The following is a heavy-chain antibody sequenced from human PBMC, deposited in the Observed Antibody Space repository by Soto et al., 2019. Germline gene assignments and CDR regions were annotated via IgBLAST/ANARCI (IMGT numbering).Heavy chain of an antibody. CDR2: IYYSGGT. D-gene: IGHD3-16*01. J-gene: IGHJ5*02. CDR1: GGSISSYY. V-gene: IGHV4-59*08. CDR3: ARLGAQEIDP. Sequence: SETLSLTCTVSGGSISSYYWSWIRQPPGKGLELIGYIYYSGGTNYNPSLKSRVTISVDTSKNQFSLKLSSVTAADTAVYYCARLGAQEIDPWGQGTLVTVSS.